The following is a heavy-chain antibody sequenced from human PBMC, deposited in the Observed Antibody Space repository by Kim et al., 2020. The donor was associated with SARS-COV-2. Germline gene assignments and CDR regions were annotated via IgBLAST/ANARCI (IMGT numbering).Heavy chain of an antibody. D-gene: IGHD3-9*01. V-gene: IGHV4-61*01. J-gene: IGHJ4*02. CDR1: GGSVSSGSYY. CDR2: IYYSGST. Sequence: SETLSLTCTVSGGSVSSGSYYWSWIRQPPGKGLEWIGYIYYSGSTNYNPSLKSRVTISVDTSKNQFSLKLSSVTAADTAVYYCARVDFDWLLYFFDYWGQGTLVTVSS. CDR3: ARVDFDWLLYFFDY.